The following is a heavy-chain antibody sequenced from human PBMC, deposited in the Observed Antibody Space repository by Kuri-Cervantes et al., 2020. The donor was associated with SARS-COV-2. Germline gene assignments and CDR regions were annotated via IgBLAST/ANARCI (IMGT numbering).Heavy chain of an antibody. J-gene: IGHJ4*02. D-gene: IGHD6-13*01. CDR3: SRDQVSAAGTANY. CDR1: GFTFRDYY. Sequence: GESLKISFVASGFTFRDYYMSWIRQAPGKGLEWISYISSSDTTTYYADPVKGRFTISRDNAKRTLFLQMNSLRVDDTAVYYCSRDQVSAAGTANYWGQGALVTVSS. V-gene: IGHV3-11*01. CDR2: ISSSDTTT.